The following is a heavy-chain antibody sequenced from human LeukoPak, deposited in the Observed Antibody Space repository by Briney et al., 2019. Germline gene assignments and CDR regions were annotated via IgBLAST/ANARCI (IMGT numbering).Heavy chain of an antibody. V-gene: IGHV3-30*04. Sequence: GGSLRLSCAASGFTFSSYAMHWVRQAPGKGLEWVAVISYDGSNKYYADSVKGRFTISRDNSKNTLYLQMNSLRAEDTAVYYCARAWIQLWFSAFDIWGQGTMVTVSS. CDR3: ARAWIQLWFSAFDI. CDR2: ISYDGSNK. J-gene: IGHJ3*02. D-gene: IGHD5-18*01. CDR1: GFTFSSYA.